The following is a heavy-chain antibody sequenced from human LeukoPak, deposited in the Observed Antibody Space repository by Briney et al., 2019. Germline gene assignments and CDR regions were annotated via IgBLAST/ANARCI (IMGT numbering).Heavy chain of an antibody. CDR3: TRDPGYSSGLLTDY. CDR2: ITSSSTYI. D-gene: IGHD6-19*01. J-gene: IGHJ4*02. V-gene: IGHV3-21*01. CDR1: GFTFNVYS. Sequence: PGGSLRLSCAASGFTFNVYSMNWVRQAPGKGLEWVSTITSSSTYIYYADSVRGRFTISRDNAKNSVFLQMDSLRAEDTALYYCTRDPGYSSGLLTDYWGQGTLVTVSS.